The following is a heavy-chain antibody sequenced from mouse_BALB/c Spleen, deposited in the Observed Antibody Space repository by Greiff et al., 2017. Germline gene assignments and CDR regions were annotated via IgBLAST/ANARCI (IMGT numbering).Heavy chain of an antibody. Sequence: EVHLVESGGGLVKPGGSLKLSCAASGFTFSSYAMSWVRQTPEKRLEWVASISSGGSTYYPDSVKGRFTISRDNARNILYLQMSSLRSEDTAMYYCARGRGYAAMDYWGQGTSVTVSS. D-gene: IGHD2-14*01. J-gene: IGHJ4*01. CDR1: GFTFSSYA. V-gene: IGHV5-6-5*01. CDR2: ISSGGST. CDR3: ARGRGYAAMDY.